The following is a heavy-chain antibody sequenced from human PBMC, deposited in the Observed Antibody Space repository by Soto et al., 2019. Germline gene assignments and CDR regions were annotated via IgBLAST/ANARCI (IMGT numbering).Heavy chain of an antibody. CDR1: GYTFTSYG. D-gene: IGHD6-19*01. J-gene: IGHJ6*02. Sequence: ASVKVSCKASGYTFTSYGISWVRQAPGQGLEWMGWISAYNGNTNYAQKLQGRVTMTTDTSTSTAYMELRSLRSDDTAVYYCARDQWPVLYYYGMDVWGQGTTVTVSS. CDR2: ISAYNGNT. V-gene: IGHV1-18*01. CDR3: ARDQWPVLYYYGMDV.